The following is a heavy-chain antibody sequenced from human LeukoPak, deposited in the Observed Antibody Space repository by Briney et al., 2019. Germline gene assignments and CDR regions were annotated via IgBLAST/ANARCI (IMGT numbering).Heavy chain of an antibody. CDR2: ISGSGGSK. CDR1: LGTFSSYA. Sequence: PGGSLRLSCAQPLGTFSSYAMSWVRQAPGKGLEWGSAISGSGGSKYYADSVKGRFTISRDNSKNTLYLQMNSQRAEDTAVYYCAKGRNLRDAFDIWGQGTMVTVSS. V-gene: IGHV3-23*01. CDR3: AKGRNLRDAFDI. D-gene: IGHD1-14*01. J-gene: IGHJ3*02.